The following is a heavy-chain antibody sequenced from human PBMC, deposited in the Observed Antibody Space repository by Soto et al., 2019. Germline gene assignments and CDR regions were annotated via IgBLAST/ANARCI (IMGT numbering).Heavy chain of an antibody. Sequence: SETLSLTCTVSGVSISSGGYYWSWIRQHPGKGLEWIGYIYYSGSTYYNPSLRSRVTISVDTSKNQFSLKLSSVTAADTAVYYCARAENTYYDILTGYYSAHYYYYMDVWGKGTTVTVSS. CDR2: IYYSGST. V-gene: IGHV4-31*03. J-gene: IGHJ6*03. CDR3: ARAENTYYDILTGYYSAHYYYYMDV. D-gene: IGHD3-9*01. CDR1: GVSISSGGYY.